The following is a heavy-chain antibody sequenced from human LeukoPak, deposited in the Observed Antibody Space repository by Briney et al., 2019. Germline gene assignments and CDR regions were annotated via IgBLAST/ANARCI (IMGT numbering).Heavy chain of an antibody. CDR2: IYHSGGT. V-gene: IGHV4-38-2*01. J-gene: IGHJ6*03. Sequence: PSETLSLTCAVSGYSISSGYYWGWIRQPPGKGLEWIGSIYHSGGTYYNPSLKSRVTISVDTSKNQFSLKLSSVTAADTAVYYYARGTATVITYYYYYMDVWGKGTTVTVSS. D-gene: IGHD4-11*01. CDR1: GYSISSGYY. CDR3: ARGTATVITYYYYYMDV.